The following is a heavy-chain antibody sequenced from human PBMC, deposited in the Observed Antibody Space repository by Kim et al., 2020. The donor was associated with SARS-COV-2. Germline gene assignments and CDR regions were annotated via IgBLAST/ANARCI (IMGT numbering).Heavy chain of an antibody. D-gene: IGHD3-22*01. V-gene: IGHV4-34*01. CDR3: ARDGYYDSSGPQAFDI. Sequence: SETLSLTCAVYGGSFSGYYWSWIRQPPGKGLEWIGEINHSGSTNYNPSLKSRVTISVDTSKNQFSLKLSSVTAADTAVYYCARDGYYDSSGPQAFDIWGQGTMVTVSS. CDR2: INHSGST. CDR1: GGSFSGYY. J-gene: IGHJ3*02.